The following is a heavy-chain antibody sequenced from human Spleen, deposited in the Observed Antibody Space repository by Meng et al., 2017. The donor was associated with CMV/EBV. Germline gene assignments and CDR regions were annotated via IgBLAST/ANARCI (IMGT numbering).Heavy chain of an antibody. D-gene: IGHD2-15*01. V-gene: IGHV3-30*02. CDR2: IQYDGSNK. J-gene: IGHJ4*02. CDR1: GFTFSSYG. Sequence: GGSLRLSCAASGFTFSSYGMHWVRQAPGKGLEWVTFIQYDGSNKYYADSVKGRFTISRDNSKNTLYLQMNSLRAEDTAVYYCARIGGEGEWRYMDFDYWGQGTLVTVSS. CDR3: ARIGGEGEWRYMDFDY.